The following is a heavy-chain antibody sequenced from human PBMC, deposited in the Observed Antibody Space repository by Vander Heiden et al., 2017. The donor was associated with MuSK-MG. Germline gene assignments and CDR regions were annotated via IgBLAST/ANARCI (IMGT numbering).Heavy chain of an antibody. V-gene: IGHV3-73*02. CDR3: TRHVGGTTSGAFDI. D-gene: IGHD1-1*01. J-gene: IGHJ3*02. CDR1: RFPFSGSA. CDR2: IRSEGNSYAT. Sequence: EVQLVVSGGGLVQPGGSLKLSCAASRFPFSGSAMHWVRQASGKGLEWVGRIRSEGNSYATAYAASVKGRFTISRDDSKNTAYLQMNSLKTEDTAVYYCTRHVGGTTSGAFDIWGQGTMVTVSS.